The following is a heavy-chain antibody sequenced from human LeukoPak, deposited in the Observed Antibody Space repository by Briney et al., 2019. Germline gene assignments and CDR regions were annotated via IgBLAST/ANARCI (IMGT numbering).Heavy chain of an antibody. CDR2: INHSGST. V-gene: IGHV4-34*01. Sequence: SETLSLTCAVYGGSFSGYYWSWIRQPPGKGLEWIGEINHSGSTNYNPSLKSRVTISVDTSKNQFSLKLSSVTAADTAVYYCAKHSAIYCSSTSCHGGFDYWGQGTLVTVSS. D-gene: IGHD2-2*01. J-gene: IGHJ4*02. CDR3: AKHSAIYCSSTSCHGGFDY. CDR1: GGSFSGYY.